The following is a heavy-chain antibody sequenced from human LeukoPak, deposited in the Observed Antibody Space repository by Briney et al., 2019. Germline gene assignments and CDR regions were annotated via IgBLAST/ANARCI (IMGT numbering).Heavy chain of an antibody. CDR3: AGIRGRCSSTSCYAGWYFDL. CDR2: IIPIFGTA. Sequence: GASVKVSCKASGGTFSSYAISWVRQAPGQGLEWMGGIIPIFGTANYAQKFQGRVTITADESTSTAYMELSSLRSEDTAVYYCAGIRGRCSSTSCYAGWYFDLWGRGTLVTVSS. V-gene: IGHV1-69*13. CDR1: GGTFSSYA. J-gene: IGHJ2*01. D-gene: IGHD2-2*01.